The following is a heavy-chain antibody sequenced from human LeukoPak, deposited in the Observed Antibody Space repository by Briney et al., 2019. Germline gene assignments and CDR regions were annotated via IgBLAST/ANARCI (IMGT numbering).Heavy chain of an antibody. V-gene: IGHV1-24*01. J-gene: IGHJ4*02. Sequence: ASVKVSCKVSGYTLTELSMHWVRQAPGKGLEWMGGFDSEDGETIYAQKFQGRVTMTEDTSTDTAYMELSSLRSEDTAVYYCARHYGGNQIDQRFDYWGQGTLVTVSS. CDR1: GYTLTELS. D-gene: IGHD4-23*01. CDR3: ARHYGGNQIDQRFDY. CDR2: FDSEDGET.